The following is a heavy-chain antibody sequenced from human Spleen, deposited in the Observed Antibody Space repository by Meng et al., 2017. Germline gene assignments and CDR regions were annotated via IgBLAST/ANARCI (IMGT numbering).Heavy chain of an antibody. J-gene: IGHJ4*02. CDR3: ARGTPGRSYSDY. Sequence: QVQPVQSGAEVKKPGASVKVSCKASDYTFTGYGVSWVRQAPGQGLEWMAWLGAHDGGTSHAPKFQGRVTVSADRPTATAYMELRSLRSDDTAVYYCARGTPGRSYSDYWGQGTLVTVSS. V-gene: IGHV1-18*01. D-gene: IGHD3-10*01. CDR2: LGAHDGGT. CDR1: DYTFTGYG.